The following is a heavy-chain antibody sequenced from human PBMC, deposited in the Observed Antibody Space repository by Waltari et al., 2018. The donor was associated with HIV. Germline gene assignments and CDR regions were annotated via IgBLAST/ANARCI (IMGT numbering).Heavy chain of an antibody. D-gene: IGHD3-3*01. V-gene: IGHV3-30*02. CDR3: AKDLPSPTIFGVNHDAFDI. Sequence: QVQLVESGGGVVQPGGSLRLSCAASGFTFSSYGMHWVRRAPGQGLEWVAFIRYDGSNKYYADSVKGRFTISRDNSKNTLYLQMNSLRAEDTAVYYCAKDLPSPTIFGVNHDAFDIWGQGTMVTVSS. J-gene: IGHJ3*02. CDR2: IRYDGSNK. CDR1: GFTFSSYG.